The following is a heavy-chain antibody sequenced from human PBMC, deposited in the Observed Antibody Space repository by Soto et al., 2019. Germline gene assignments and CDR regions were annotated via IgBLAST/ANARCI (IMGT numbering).Heavy chain of an antibody. CDR2: ISAYNGNT. CDR3: ARDDYYDILTGYFRRPRDAFDI. V-gene: IGHV1-18*01. J-gene: IGHJ3*02. Sequence: ASVTVSCKASGYTFTSDGISWVRQGPGQGVEWMGWISAYNGNTSDAQKLQGRVTMTTDTSTSTAYMELRSLRSDDTAVYYCARDDYYDILTGYFRRPRDAFDIWGQGTMVTVSS. D-gene: IGHD3-9*01. CDR1: GYTFTSDG.